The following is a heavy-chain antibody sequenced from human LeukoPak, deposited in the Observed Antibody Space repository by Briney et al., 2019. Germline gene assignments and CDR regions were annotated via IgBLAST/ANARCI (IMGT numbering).Heavy chain of an antibody. V-gene: IGHV3-21*01. Sequence: GGSLRLSCAASGFTFSSYWMHWVRQAPGKGLEWVSSISSTNYVYYADSVKGRFTISRDIAKNSLYLQMNSLRAEDTAVYYCARVDLYYYYMDVWGKGTTVTISS. CDR2: ISSTNYV. J-gene: IGHJ6*03. CDR3: ARVDLYYYYMDV. CDR1: GFTFSSYW.